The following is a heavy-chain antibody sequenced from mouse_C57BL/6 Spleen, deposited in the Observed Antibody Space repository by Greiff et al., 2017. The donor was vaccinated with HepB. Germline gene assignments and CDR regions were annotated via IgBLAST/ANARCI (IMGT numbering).Heavy chain of an antibody. CDR3: TSSMVSPDY. CDR1: GFNIKDDY. V-gene: IGHV14-4*01. CDR2: IDPENGDT. D-gene: IGHD2-2*01. Sequence: EVQLQQSGAELVRPGASVKLSCTASGFNIKDDYMHWVKQRPEQGLEWIGWIDPENGDTEYASKFHGKATITADTSSNTAYLQLSILTSEDDAFEYCTSSMVSPDYWGQGTMLTVSA. J-gene: IGHJ2*01.